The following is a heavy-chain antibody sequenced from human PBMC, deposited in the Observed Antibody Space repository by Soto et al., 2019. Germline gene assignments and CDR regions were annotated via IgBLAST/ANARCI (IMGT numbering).Heavy chain of an antibody. CDR1: GYIFTNFA. J-gene: IGHJ4*02. Sequence: QVELVQSGAEVKKPGASVTVSCHFSGYIFTNFAINWVRQAPGQGLEWMGWVSGYNGNTNYARKLQGRVTMTTDTSTRTAYIQLTSLRSDDTAIYFCAIVRGVRGYHYVEPFDYWGQGTLVTVSS. CDR2: VSGYNGNT. CDR3: AIVRGVRGYHYVEPFDY. D-gene: IGHD4-17*01. V-gene: IGHV1-18*04.